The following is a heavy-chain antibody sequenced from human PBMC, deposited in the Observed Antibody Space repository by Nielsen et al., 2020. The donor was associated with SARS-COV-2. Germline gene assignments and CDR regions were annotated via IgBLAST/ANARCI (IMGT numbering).Heavy chain of an antibody. J-gene: IGHJ4*02. V-gene: IGHV3-30*18. Sequence: GGSLRLSCAASGFTFSSYGMHWVRQAPGKGLEWVAVISYDGSNKYYADSVKGRFTISRDNSKNTLYLQMNSLRAEDTAVYYCAKDHHDYGDYARTFDYWGQGTLVTVSS. CDR3: AKDHHDYGDYARTFDY. CDR1: GFTFSSYG. CDR2: ISYDGSNK. D-gene: IGHD4-17*01.